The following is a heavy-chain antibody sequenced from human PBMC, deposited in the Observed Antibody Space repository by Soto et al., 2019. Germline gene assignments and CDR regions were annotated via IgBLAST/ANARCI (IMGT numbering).Heavy chain of an antibody. Sequence: QVTLKESGPVLVKPTETLTLTCTVSGFSLSNARMGVSWIRQPPGKALEWLAHIFSNDEKSYSTSLKSRITISKDTSKSQVVLTMTNMDPVDTATYYCARIRRESEHIVSVFDYWGQGTLVTVSS. V-gene: IGHV2-26*01. CDR2: IFSNDEK. CDR3: ARIRRESEHIVSVFDY. CDR1: GFSLSNARMG. J-gene: IGHJ4*02. D-gene: IGHD2-21*01.